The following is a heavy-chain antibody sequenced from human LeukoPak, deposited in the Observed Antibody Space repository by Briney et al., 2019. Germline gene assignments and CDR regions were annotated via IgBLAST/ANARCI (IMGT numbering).Heavy chain of an antibody. D-gene: IGHD5-24*01. CDR3: ATISAQTFDI. V-gene: IGHV3-7*01. CDR2: IKPDGSDK. Sequence: GGSLRLSCVGSGFTFSSYWVNWVRQSPGKGLEWVANIKPDGSDKYYVDSVRGRFTVSRDNAKNSAFLQMNSLRAEDTAIYYCATISAQTFDIWGQGTLVSVSS. J-gene: IGHJ3*02. CDR1: GFTFSSYW.